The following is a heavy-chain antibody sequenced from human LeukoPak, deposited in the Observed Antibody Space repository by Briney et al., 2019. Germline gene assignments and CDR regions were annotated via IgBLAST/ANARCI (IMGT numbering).Heavy chain of an antibody. Sequence: GGSLRLSCAASGFTFSSYSMNWVRQAPGKGLEWVSYISSSSSTIYYADSVKGRFTISRDNAENSLYLQMNSLRAEDAAVYYCALLYSYGYAYWGQGTLVTVSS. CDR2: ISSSSSTI. J-gene: IGHJ4*02. D-gene: IGHD5-18*01. V-gene: IGHV3-48*01. CDR3: ALLYSYGYAY. CDR1: GFTFSSYS.